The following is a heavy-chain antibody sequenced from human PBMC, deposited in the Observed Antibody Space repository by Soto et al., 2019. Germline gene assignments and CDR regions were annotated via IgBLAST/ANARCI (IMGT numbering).Heavy chain of an antibody. Sequence: QITLKESGPTLVNPTQPLTLTCTFSGFSLSIGTVGVAWIRQPPGKALEWLAIIYWDDDRRYSPSLASRLAITKDTSKNQVVLTMTNLDPVDTATYYCAHIMITYGGAIALDAFDFWGQGTMVTVSS. CDR1: GFSLSIGTVG. V-gene: IGHV2-5*02. J-gene: IGHJ3*01. CDR2: IYWDDDR. D-gene: IGHD3-16*02. CDR3: AHIMITYGGAIALDAFDF.